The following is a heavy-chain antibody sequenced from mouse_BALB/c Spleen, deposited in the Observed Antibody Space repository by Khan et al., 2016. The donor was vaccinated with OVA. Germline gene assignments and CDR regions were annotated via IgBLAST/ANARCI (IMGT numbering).Heavy chain of an antibody. J-gene: IGHJ3*01. CDR1: GYAFTDCL. Sequence: QIQLVQSGAELVRPGTSVKVSCKVSGYAFTDCLIEWLKQRPGQGLEWIGVINPGSGDINYNEKFKDKATLTADKSSSTAYLRLTSLTSYDCGVYFCSRSGYGFGAYWGPGTLVTVSA. CDR3: SRSGYGFGAY. CDR2: INPGSGDI. V-gene: IGHV1-54*01. D-gene: IGHD3-2*02.